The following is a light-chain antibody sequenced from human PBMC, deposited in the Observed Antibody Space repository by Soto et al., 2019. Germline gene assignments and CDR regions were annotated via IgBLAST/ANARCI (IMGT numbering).Light chain of an antibody. CDR2: DAS. CDR1: QSVGTY. J-gene: IGKJ2*01. V-gene: IGKV3-11*01. CDR3: QQRYNGPNT. Sequence: EIVLTQSPATLSLSPGERATLSCRASQSVGTYLAWYQHNPGQAPRLLIYDASNRATGIPARFSGSGSGTDFTLTISRPEPEDFAVYYCQQRYNGPNTFGQGTKLEIK.